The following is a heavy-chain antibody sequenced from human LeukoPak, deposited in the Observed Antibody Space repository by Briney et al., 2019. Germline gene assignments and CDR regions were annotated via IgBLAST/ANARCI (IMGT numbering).Heavy chain of an antibody. Sequence: SVKVSCKASGGTFSSYAISWVRQAPGQGLEWMGRIIPILGIANYAQKFQGRVTITADKSTSTAYMELSSLRSEDTAVYYCARGWDYSSSGFYFFYAMDVWGQGTTVTVSS. CDR1: GGTFSSYA. D-gene: IGHD3-22*01. CDR3: ARGWDYSSSGFYFFYAMDV. V-gene: IGHV1-69*04. J-gene: IGHJ6*02. CDR2: IIPILGIA.